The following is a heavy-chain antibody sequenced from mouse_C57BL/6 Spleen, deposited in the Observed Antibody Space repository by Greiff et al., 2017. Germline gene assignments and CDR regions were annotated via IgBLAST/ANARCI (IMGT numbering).Heavy chain of an antibody. V-gene: IGHV14-4*01. Sequence: VQLQPSGAELVRPGASVKLSCTASGFNIKDDYMHWVKQRPEQGLEWIGWIDPENGDTEYASKFQGKATITADTSSNTAYLQLSSLTSEDTAVYYCTTRVFDYWGQGTTLTVSS. CDR3: TTRVFDY. CDR1: GFNIKDDY. J-gene: IGHJ2*01. CDR2: IDPENGDT.